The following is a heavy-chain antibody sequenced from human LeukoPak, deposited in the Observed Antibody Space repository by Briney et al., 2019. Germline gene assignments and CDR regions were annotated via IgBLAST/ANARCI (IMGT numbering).Heavy chain of an antibody. CDR2: ISGSGGST. V-gene: IGHV3-23*01. D-gene: IGHD3-22*01. J-gene: IGHJ3*02. Sequence: GGSLRLSCAASGFSFSSYSMNWVRQAPGKGLEWVSAISGSGGSTYYADSVKGRFTISRDNSKNTLYLQMNSLRAEDTAVYYCAKDWDSSGYYLGAFDIWGQGTMVTVSS. CDR1: GFSFSSYS. CDR3: AKDWDSSGYYLGAFDI.